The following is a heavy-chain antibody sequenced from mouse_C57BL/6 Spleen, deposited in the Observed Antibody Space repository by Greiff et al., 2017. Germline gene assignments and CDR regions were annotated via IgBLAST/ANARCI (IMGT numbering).Heavy chain of an antibody. CDR3: ARPGNWDNYAMDY. Sequence: VQGVESGGGLVKPGGSLKLSCAASGFTFSDYGMHWVRQAPEKGLEWVAYISSGSSTIYYADTVKGRFTISRDNAKNTLFLQMTSLRSEDTAMYYCARPGNWDNYAMDYWGQGTSVTVSS. J-gene: IGHJ4*01. CDR2: ISSGSSTI. V-gene: IGHV5-17*01. CDR1: GFTFSDYG. D-gene: IGHD4-1*01.